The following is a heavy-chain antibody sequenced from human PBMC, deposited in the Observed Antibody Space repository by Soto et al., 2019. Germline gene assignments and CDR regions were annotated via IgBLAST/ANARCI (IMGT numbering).Heavy chain of an antibody. CDR2: MNPNSGNT. CDR3: ARGAPYYDILTCYYSYYYYGMDV. CDR1: GYTFTSYD. V-gene: IGHV1-8*01. D-gene: IGHD3-9*01. J-gene: IGHJ6*02. Sequence: ASVKVSCKASGYTFTSYDINWVRQATGQGLEWMGWMNPNSGNTGYAQKFQGRVTMTRNTSISTAYMELSSLRSEETAVYYCARGAPYYDILTCYYSYYYYGMDVWGQGSTVTVSS.